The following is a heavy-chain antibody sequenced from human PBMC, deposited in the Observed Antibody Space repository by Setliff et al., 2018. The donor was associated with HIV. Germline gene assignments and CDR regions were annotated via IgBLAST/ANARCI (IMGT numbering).Heavy chain of an antibody. CDR2: INHYGGT. Sequence: PSETLSLTCAVYGGSFSGYFWNWIRQPPGKGLEWIGAINHYGGTNYNPSLKSRVTMSVDTSKNQFSLRLSSVTAADTAVYYCARSTYSSGWYCDYWGQGTLVTVSS. CDR3: ARSTYSSGWYCDY. V-gene: IGHV4-34*01. J-gene: IGHJ4*02. CDR1: GGSFSGYF. D-gene: IGHD6-19*01.